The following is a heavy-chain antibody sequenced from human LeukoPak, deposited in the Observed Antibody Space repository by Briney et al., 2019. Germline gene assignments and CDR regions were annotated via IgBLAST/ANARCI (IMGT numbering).Heavy chain of an antibody. CDR3: AKSRDGSGSYYLVPESFDY. CDR2: ISSSGSTI. D-gene: IGHD3-10*01. Sequence: KPGGSLRLSCAASGFTFSDYYMSWIRQAPGKGLEWVSYISSSGSTIYYADSVKGRFTISRDNSKNTLYLQMNSLRAEDTAVYYCAKSRDGSGSYYLVPESFDYWGQGTLVTVSS. CDR1: GFTFSDYY. J-gene: IGHJ4*02. V-gene: IGHV3-11*01.